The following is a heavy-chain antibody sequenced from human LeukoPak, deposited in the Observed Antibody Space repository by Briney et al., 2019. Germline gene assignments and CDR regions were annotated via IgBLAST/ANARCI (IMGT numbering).Heavy chain of an antibody. CDR2: ISGSSSTI. D-gene: IGHD1-26*01. J-gene: IGHJ4*02. Sequence: GGSLRLSCAASGFIFNSYTMNWVRQAPGKGLEWVSYISGSSSTIYYADSVKGRFTISRDNAKNSLYLQMNSLRAEDTAVYYCARDHRSGVGDDYWGQGTLVTVSS. V-gene: IGHV3-48*04. CDR3: ARDHRSGVGDDY. CDR1: GFIFNSYT.